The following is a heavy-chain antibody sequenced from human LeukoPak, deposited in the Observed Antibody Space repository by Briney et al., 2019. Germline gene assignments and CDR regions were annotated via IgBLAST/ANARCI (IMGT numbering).Heavy chain of an antibody. CDR2: IYSDDRT. CDR3: ARDMNLRGRGYSYGFGNFDY. Sequence: PGGSLRLSCAASGFTVSTNYMSWVRQAPGKGLEWVSVIYSDDRTYYADSVKGRFTISRDNSKNTLYLQMNSLRAEDTAVYYCARDMNLRGRGYSYGFGNFDYWGQGTLVTVSS. D-gene: IGHD5-18*01. V-gene: IGHV3-53*01. J-gene: IGHJ4*02. CDR1: GFTVSTNY.